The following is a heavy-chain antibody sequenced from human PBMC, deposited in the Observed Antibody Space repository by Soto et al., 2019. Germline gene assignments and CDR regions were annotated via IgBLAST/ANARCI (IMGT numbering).Heavy chain of an antibody. J-gene: IGHJ3*02. Sequence: ASVKVSCKASGYTFTSYYMHWVRQAPGQGLEWMGIINPSGGSTSYAQKFQGRVTMTRDTSTSTVYMELSSLRSEDTAVYYCARERDFVVGVAATPRRAFDIWGQGKMVTVSS. CDR2: INPSGGST. D-gene: IGHD2-15*01. CDR1: GYTFTSYY. V-gene: IGHV1-46*03. CDR3: ARERDFVVGVAATPRRAFDI.